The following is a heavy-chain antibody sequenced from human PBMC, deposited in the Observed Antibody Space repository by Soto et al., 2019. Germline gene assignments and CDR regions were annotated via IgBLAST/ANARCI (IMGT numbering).Heavy chain of an antibody. V-gene: IGHV4-31*03. J-gene: IGHJ4*02. CDR2: IYYSGST. CDR3: ARVKGYCSGSSCYAYFDY. CDR1: GGSTSSGGYY. Sequence: PSETLSLTCTVSGGSISGGSTSSGGYYWSWVRQHPGKGLEWVGYIYYSGSTYYNPSLESRVTISADTSRNQFSLNLSSVTAADTAVYYCARVKGYCSGSSCYAYFDYWGQGTLVTVSS. D-gene: IGHD2-15*01.